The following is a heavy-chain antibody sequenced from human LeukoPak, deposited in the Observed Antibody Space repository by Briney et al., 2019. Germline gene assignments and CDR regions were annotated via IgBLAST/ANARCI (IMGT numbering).Heavy chain of an antibody. J-gene: IGHJ3*02. D-gene: IGHD3-10*01. Sequence: GGSLRLSCAASGFTFSSYAMGWVRQAPGKGLEWVSAISGSGGSTYYADSVKGRFTISRDNSKNTLYLQMNSLRAEDTAVYYCARYGSGSYYPSGAFDIWGQGTMVTVSS. V-gene: IGHV3-23*01. CDR1: GFTFSSYA. CDR3: ARYGSGSYYPSGAFDI. CDR2: ISGSGGST.